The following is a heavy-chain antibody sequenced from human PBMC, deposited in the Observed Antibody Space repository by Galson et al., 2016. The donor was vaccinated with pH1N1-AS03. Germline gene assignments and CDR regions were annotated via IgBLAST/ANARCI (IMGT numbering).Heavy chain of an antibody. V-gene: IGHV1-18*01. J-gene: IGHJ6*03. Sequence: SVKVSCKASGFTLSSYSVNWVRQAPGQGLQWMGYISGYNGNRNSAQKFQGRLSVTADTSTNTAFLELRRLTSDDTAVYYCARMPTKTFDFWSGYDNQFHMDVWGKGTSVTVSS. CDR1: GFTLSSYS. D-gene: IGHD3-3*01. CDR3: ARMPTKTFDFWSGYDNQFHMDV. CDR2: ISGYNGNR.